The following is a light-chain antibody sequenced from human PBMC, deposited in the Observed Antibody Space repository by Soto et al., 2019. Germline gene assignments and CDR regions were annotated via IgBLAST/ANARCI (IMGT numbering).Light chain of an antibody. CDR1: NSNIGAGYD. CDR3: QSYDSSLSGHVI. Sequence: QSVLTQPPSVSGAPGQRVAISCTGSNSNIGAGYDVHWYQQLPGAVPKLLIYADSYRPSGVSDRFSGSKSGTSASLAITGLQAEDEADYYCQSYDSSLSGHVIFGGGTQLTVL. CDR2: ADS. V-gene: IGLV1-40*01. J-gene: IGLJ2*01.